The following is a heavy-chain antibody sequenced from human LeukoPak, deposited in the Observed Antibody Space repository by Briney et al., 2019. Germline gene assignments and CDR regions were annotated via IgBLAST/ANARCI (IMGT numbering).Heavy chain of an antibody. CDR1: GGSISSGGYY. V-gene: IGHV4-30-2*01. CDR2: IYHSGST. J-gene: IGHJ4*02. Sequence: PSETLSLTCTVSGGSISSGGYYWSWIRQPPGKGLEWIGYIYHSGSTYYNPSLKSRVTISVDRSKNQFSPKLSSVTAADTAVYYRARLGAHSNFFDYWGQGTLVTVSS. CDR3: ARLGAHSNFFDY. D-gene: IGHD4-11*01.